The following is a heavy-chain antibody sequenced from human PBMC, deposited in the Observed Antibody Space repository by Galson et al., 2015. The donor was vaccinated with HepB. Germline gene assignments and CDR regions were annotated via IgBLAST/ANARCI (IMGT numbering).Heavy chain of an antibody. V-gene: IGHV3-11*01. Sequence: SLRLSCAASGFTFSDYHMSWIRQAPGKGLEWVSYISSSGSTIYYADSVKGRFTISRDNAKNSLYLQMNSLRAEDTAVYYCARDLTTTVTTYDYWGQGTLVTVSS. J-gene: IGHJ4*02. CDR2: ISSSGSTI. D-gene: IGHD4-11*01. CDR1: GFTFSDYH. CDR3: ARDLTTTVTTYDY.